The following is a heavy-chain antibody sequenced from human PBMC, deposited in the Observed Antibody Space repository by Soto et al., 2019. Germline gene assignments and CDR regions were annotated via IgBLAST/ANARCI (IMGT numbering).Heavy chain of an antibody. J-gene: IGHJ6*02. CDR3: AKDLEGYCTTTSCYTYFGLDV. CDR1: GFTFSSYV. V-gene: IGHV3-30*18. D-gene: IGHD2-2*01. Sequence: SLRLSCAASGFTFSSYVMHWVRHSPVNGLDWLAVISYDGSNKYYADSVKGRFTISRDNSKHTLYLQMNSLRPEDTAVYYCAKDLEGYCTTTSCYTYFGLDVWGQGTTVTVSS. CDR2: ISYDGSNK.